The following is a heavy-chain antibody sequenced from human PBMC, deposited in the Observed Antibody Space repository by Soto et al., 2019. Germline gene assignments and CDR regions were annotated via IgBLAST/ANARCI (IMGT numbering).Heavy chain of an antibody. V-gene: IGHV3-7*01. CDR1: GFTFSSYW. CDR3: ARDQYSSSWYTYMDV. Sequence: GGSLRLSCAASGFTFSSYWMSWVRQAPGKGLEWVANIKQDGSEKYYVDSVKGRFTISRDNAKNSLYLQMNSLRAEDTAVYYCARDQYSSSWYTYMDVWGKGTTVTVSS. J-gene: IGHJ6*03. CDR2: IKQDGSEK. D-gene: IGHD6-13*01.